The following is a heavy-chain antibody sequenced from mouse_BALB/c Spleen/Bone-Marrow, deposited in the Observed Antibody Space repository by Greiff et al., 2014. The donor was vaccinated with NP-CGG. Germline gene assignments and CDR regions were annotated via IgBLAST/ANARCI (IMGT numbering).Heavy chain of an antibody. Sequence: EVQLEESGGGLVQPGGSRKLSCAASGFTFSHFGMHWVRQAPEKGLEWVAYISSSSSIIYYADTVKGRFTISRDNPKNTLFLQMTSLGSEDTAMYCCARETTGFDYWGQGTTLTVSS. J-gene: IGHJ2*01. V-gene: IGHV5-17*02. CDR1: GFTFSHFG. CDR3: ARETTGFDY. D-gene: IGHD2-12*01. CDR2: ISSSSSII.